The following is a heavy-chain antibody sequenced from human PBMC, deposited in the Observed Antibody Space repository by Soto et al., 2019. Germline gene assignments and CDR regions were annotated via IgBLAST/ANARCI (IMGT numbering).Heavy chain of an antibody. CDR2: IIPVRGLA. Sequence: QVQLVQSGAEVKKPGSSVKVSCKASGGTFSSYTISWVRQAPGQGLEWMGRIIPVRGLANYAQTFQGRVTITADKSTNAAYMELSSLRSEDTAVYYCAGSNGRPLYGRDIWGQGTTGTVSS. CDR3: AGSNGRPLYGRDI. CDR1: GGTFSSYT. V-gene: IGHV1-69*02. J-gene: IGHJ6*02. D-gene: IGHD2-8*01.